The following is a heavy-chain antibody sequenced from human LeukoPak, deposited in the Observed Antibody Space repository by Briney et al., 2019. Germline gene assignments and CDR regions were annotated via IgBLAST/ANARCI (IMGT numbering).Heavy chain of an antibody. J-gene: IGHJ4*02. CDR2: IYYSGST. V-gene: IGHV4-39*01. CDR1: RGYIGSSSCY. Sequence: PSETLSLTCTVSRGYIGSSSCYWGWIRQPPGKGLEWIGSIYYSGSTYYNPSLKSRVTISVDTSKNQFSLKLSSVTAADTAVYYCARLSKDWNFDYWGQGTLVTVSS. D-gene: IGHD1-1*01. CDR3: ARLSKDWNFDY.